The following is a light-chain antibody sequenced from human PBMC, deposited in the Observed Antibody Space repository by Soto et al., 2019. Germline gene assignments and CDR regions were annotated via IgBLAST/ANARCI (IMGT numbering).Light chain of an antibody. Sequence: EISLTQSPASLSLSPGERATLSCRASQSISSHLAWYQRKPGQSPRLLIYDASTRAAGIPVRFSGSGSVTDFTLTISSLEPEDIAIYYCQQRNNWHETFSQGTKVDIK. V-gene: IGKV3-11*01. CDR1: QSISSH. CDR3: QQRNNWHET. CDR2: DAS. J-gene: IGKJ2*01.